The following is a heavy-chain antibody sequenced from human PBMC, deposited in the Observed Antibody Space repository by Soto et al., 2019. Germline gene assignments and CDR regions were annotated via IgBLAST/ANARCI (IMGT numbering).Heavy chain of an antibody. Sequence: SETLSLTCTVSGGSISSGGYYWSWIRQHPGKGLEWIGYIYYSGSTYYNPSLKSRVTISVDTSKNQFSLKLSSVTAADTAVYYCARLIHCCSGDARGWFASSGRGTLVTGSA. V-gene: IGHV4-31*03. CDR2: IYYSGST. CDR1: GGSISSGGYY. J-gene: IGHJ5*01. D-gene: IGHD6-25*01. CDR3: ARLIHCCSGDARGWFAS.